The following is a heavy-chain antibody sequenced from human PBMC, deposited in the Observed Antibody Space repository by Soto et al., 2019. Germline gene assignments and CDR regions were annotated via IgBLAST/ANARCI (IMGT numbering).Heavy chain of an antibody. J-gene: IGHJ6*02. CDR2: IWYDGSNK. D-gene: IGHD3-3*01. V-gene: IGHV3-33*01. CDR1: GFTFSSYG. CDR3: ARDYYDFWSGYDYYYGMDV. Sequence: QVQLVESGGGVVQPGRSLRLSCAASGFTFSSYGMHWVRQAPGKGLEWVAVIWYDGSNKYYADSVKGRFTISRGNSKNTLYLQMNSLRAEDTAVYYCARDYYDFWSGYDYYYGMDVWGQGTTVTVSS.